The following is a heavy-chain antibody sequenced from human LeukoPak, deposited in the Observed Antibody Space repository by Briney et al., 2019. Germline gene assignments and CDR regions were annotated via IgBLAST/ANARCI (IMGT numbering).Heavy chain of an antibody. V-gene: IGHV4-34*01. CDR1: GGSFSGYY. D-gene: IGHD3-3*01. CDR2: INHSGST. CDR3: ARGPEWLYGFYYYYYMDV. Sequence: SETLSLTCAVYGGSFSGYYWSWIRQPPGKGLEWIGEINHSGSTNYNPSLKSRVTISVGTSKNQFSLKLSSVTAADTAVYYCARGPEWLYGFYYYYYMDVWGKGTTVTVSS. J-gene: IGHJ6*03.